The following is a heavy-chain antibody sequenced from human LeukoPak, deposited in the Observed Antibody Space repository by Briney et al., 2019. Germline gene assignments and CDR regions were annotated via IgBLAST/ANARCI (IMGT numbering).Heavy chain of an antibody. Sequence: SETLSLTCTVSGGSISSYYWSWIRQPPGKGLEWVGYIYTSGSTNYNPSLKSRVTISVDTSKNQFSLKLSSVTAADTAVYYCARLTGSPYSYGSIFDYWGQGTLVTVSS. D-gene: IGHD5-18*01. CDR2: IYTSGST. J-gene: IGHJ4*02. CDR1: GGSISSYY. CDR3: ARLTGSPYSYGSIFDY. V-gene: IGHV4-4*09.